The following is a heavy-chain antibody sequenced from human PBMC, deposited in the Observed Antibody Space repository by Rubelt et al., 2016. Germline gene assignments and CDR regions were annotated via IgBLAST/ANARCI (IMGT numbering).Heavy chain of an antibody. V-gene: IGHV1-69*01. CDR2: IIPIFGTA. D-gene: IGHD1-7*01. J-gene: IGHJ6*02. Sequence: QVQLVQSGAEVKKPGSSVKVSCKASGGNFSSYAISWVRQAPGQGLEWKGGIIPIFGTANYAQKFQGRVTITADESTSPAYMELSSLRSEDTAVYYCARDVGRWTGTTYYYYGMDVWGQGTTVTVSS. CDR1: GGNFSSYA. CDR3: ARDVGRWTGTTYYYYGMDV.